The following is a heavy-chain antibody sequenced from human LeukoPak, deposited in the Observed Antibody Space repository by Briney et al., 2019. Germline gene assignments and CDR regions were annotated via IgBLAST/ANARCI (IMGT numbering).Heavy chain of an antibody. CDR1: GGSTSSYY. CDR3: SRDGGYCDDDSCYGWFDP. Sequence: PSETLSLTCTVSGGSTSSYYWNLIPKPAGKGLEWIGRIYSSGNTNYNASLQSRVTMSADTSKNHSSLKLSSLTAADPAVYYCSRDGGYCDDDSCYGWFDPWGGGTLVTVSS. D-gene: IGHD2-15*01. CDR2: IYSSGNT. J-gene: IGHJ5*02. V-gene: IGHV4-4*07.